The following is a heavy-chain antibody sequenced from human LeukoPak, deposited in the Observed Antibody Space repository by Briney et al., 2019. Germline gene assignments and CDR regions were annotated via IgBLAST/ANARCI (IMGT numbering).Heavy chain of an antibody. CDR3: AEGIRIAAAVDY. CDR1: GFTFSSYA. J-gene: IGHJ4*02. Sequence: PGGSLRLSCAASGFTFSSYALSWVRQAPGKGLEWVSAISGSGGSTYYADSVKGRFTISRDNSKNTLYLQMNSLRAEDTAVYYCAEGIRIAAAVDYWGQGTLVTVSS. D-gene: IGHD6-13*01. V-gene: IGHV3-23*01. CDR2: ISGSGGST.